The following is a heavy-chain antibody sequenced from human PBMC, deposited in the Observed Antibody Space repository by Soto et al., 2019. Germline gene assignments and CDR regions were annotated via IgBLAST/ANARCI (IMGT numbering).Heavy chain of an antibody. CDR2: VDGTGRST. D-gene: IGHD1-26*01. CDR3: AKDRGNPLWHFDY. J-gene: IGHJ4*02. V-gene: IGHV3-23*01. Sequence: GGSLRLSCVASGFTFSSYAMTWVRQAPGKGLEWVSTVDGTGRSTYSADSVKGRFTISRDNSKNTLYLQINSLSAEDTAVYYCAKDRGNPLWHFDYWGQGTLVTVSS. CDR1: GFTFSSYA.